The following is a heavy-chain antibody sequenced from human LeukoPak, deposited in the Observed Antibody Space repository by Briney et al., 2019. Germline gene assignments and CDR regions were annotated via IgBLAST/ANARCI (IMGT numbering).Heavy chain of an antibody. V-gene: IGHV7-4-1*02. CDR2: INTNTENP. Sequence: ASVKVSCKASGYTFNNYALNWVRQAPGQGLEWMGWINTNTENPTYAQGFTGRFVFSLDTSVNTAYLQINRLKAEDTATYYCAKSVTCSGGRCYWGGDYYYYVDVWGTGTTVTVSS. D-gene: IGHD2-15*01. CDR1: GYTFNNYA. J-gene: IGHJ6*03. CDR3: AKSVTCSGGRCYWGGDYYYYVDV.